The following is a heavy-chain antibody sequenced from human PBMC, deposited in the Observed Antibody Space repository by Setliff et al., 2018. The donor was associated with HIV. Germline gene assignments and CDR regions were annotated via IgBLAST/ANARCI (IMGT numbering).Heavy chain of an antibody. J-gene: IGHJ4*02. CDR3: ARRVPPIPSGDLDY. V-gene: IGHV1-2*02. D-gene: IGHD4-17*01. Sequence: AQVKVSCKASGYTFTDYYIHWVRQAPGQGLEWMGWINPNSSDTNYAQKFQGRVTMTRDTSISTAYMDLSRLRSDDTAVYYCARRVPPIPSGDLDYWGQGTLVTVSS. CDR2: INPNSSDT. CDR1: GYTFTDYY.